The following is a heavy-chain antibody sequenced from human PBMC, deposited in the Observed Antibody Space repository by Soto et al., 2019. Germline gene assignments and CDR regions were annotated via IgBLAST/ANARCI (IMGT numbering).Heavy chain of an antibody. J-gene: IGHJ6*02. V-gene: IGHV3-30*18. CDR1: GFTFSRYG. D-gene: IGHD6-13*01. Sequence: QVQVVESGGGVVQPGRSLRLCCAGSGFTFSRYGMHWIRQAPGKGLEWVALISNDGNKKYYEDSVKGRFTISRDNSKNTLDLQMNSLRPEDTAVYYCAKGRHSSSCNVISYFYKGMDVWGQGTTVTVSS. CDR2: ISNDGNKK. CDR3: AKGRHSSSCNVISYFYKGMDV.